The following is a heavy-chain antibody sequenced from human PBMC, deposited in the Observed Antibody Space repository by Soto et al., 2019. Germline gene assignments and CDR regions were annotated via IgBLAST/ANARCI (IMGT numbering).Heavy chain of an antibody. CDR2: IYTSGST. J-gene: IGHJ4*02. V-gene: IGHV4-4*07. Sequence: PSETLSLTCTVSGGSISSYYWSWIREPAGKGLEWIGRIYTSGSTNYNPSLKSRVTMSVDTSKNQFSLKLSSVTAADTAVHYCARDRQQLVPYYFDYWGQGTLVTVSA. D-gene: IGHD6-13*01. CDR3: ARDRQQLVPYYFDY. CDR1: GGSISSYY.